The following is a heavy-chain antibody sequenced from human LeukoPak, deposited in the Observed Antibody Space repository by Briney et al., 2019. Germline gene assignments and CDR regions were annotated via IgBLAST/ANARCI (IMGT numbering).Heavy chain of an antibody. CDR3: ARNPPSWYPGIWFDP. J-gene: IGHJ5*02. D-gene: IGHD6-13*01. CDR1: GGSFSGYY. CDR2: INHSGST. Sequence: SETLSLTCAVYGGSFSGYYWSWIRQPPGKGLEWIGEINHSGSTNYNPSLKSRVTISVDTSKNQFSLKLSSVTAADTAVYYCARNPPSWYPGIWFDPWGQGTLVTVSS. V-gene: IGHV4-34*01.